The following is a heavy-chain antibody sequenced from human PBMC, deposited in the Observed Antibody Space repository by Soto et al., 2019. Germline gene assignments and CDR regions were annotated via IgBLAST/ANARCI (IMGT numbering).Heavy chain of an antibody. Sequence: QVQLVESGGGMVQPGRSLRLSCAASGFTFSSHGIHWVRQAPGKGLEWVTFISYDGSKTYYADSVKGRFTSSRDNFQDTLYLQMNSLRPEDTAVYFFGRDWATGGTYLGIDHWGQGTLVTVSS. V-gene: IGHV3-30-3*01. CDR2: ISYDGSKT. D-gene: IGHD1-26*01. CDR1: GFTFSSHG. CDR3: GRDWATGGTYLGIDH. J-gene: IGHJ4*02.